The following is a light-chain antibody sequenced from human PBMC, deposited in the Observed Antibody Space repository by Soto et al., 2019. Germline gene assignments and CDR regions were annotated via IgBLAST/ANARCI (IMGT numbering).Light chain of an antibody. CDR3: QQRSNWPRT. J-gene: IGKJ1*01. V-gene: IGKV3D-20*02. Sequence: EIVLTHSPGTLALSPCERAALSCRASQSVTSIYLAWYQQKPGQAPRLLIYGASSRATGIPDRFSGSGSGTDFTLTISSLEPEDLAVYFCQQRSNWPRTFGQGTKVDI. CDR2: GAS. CDR1: QSVTSIY.